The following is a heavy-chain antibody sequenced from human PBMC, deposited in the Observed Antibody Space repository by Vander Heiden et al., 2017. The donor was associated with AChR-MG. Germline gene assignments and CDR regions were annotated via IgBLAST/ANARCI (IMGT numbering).Heavy chain of an antibody. CDR2: IYYSGST. Sequence: QVQLQESGPGLVKPSETLSFTCPVSGGSIGSYYWSWIRQPPGKGLEWIGYIYYSGSTNYNPSLKSRVTISVDTSKNQFSLKLSSVTAADTAVYYCARHGYYGSGSYSYYYGMDVWGQGTTVTVSS. V-gene: IGHV4-59*08. CDR3: ARHGYYGSGSYSYYYGMDV. D-gene: IGHD3-10*01. J-gene: IGHJ6*02. CDR1: GGSIGSYY.